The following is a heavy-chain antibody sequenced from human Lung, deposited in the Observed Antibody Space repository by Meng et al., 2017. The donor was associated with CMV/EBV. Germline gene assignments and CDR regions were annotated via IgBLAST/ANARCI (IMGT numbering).Heavy chain of an antibody. CDR3: ARDSRHCTSASCYSWYFDL. CDR2: INPNSSAT. CDR1: GNTSTGYY. V-gene: IGHV1-2*06. D-gene: IGHD2-2*02. Sequence: QLMQLGQEVTKPGAMVKSSCKASGNTSTGYYMHWVRQAPGQGLEWMGRINPNSSATEYAQNFQGRVTMTRDTSISTAYMELSRLRSDDTAVYYCARDSRHCTSASCYSWYFDLWGRGTLVTVSS. J-gene: IGHJ2*01.